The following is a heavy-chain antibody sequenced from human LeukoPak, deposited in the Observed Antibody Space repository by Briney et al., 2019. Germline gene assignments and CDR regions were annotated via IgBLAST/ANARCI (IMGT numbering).Heavy chain of an antibody. CDR1: GFTFSSCG. Sequence: GGSLRLSCAASGFTFSSCGMHWVRQAPGKGLEWVAIIWYNGRNETYADSVKGRFTISRDNSKNTLYLYMNSLRAEDTAVYYCARESRGELFAPPDYWGQGTLVTVSS. J-gene: IGHJ4*02. D-gene: IGHD3-10*01. V-gene: IGHV3-33*01. CDR3: ARESRGELFAPPDY. CDR2: IWYNGRNE.